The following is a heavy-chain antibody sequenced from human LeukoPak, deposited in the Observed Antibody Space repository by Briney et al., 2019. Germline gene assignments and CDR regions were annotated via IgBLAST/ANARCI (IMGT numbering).Heavy chain of an antibody. CDR1: GFTFSSYG. CDR3: AKDHYSSGRRPIYYFDF. Sequence: GGSLRLSCAASGFTFSSYGMHWVRQAPGKGLEWVAFIRYDGSNKYYADSVKGRFTISRDNSKNTVYLQMNNLRAEDTAVYYCAKDHYSSGRRPIYYFDFWGQGTLVTVSS. D-gene: IGHD6-19*01. V-gene: IGHV3-30*02. J-gene: IGHJ4*02. CDR2: IRYDGSNK.